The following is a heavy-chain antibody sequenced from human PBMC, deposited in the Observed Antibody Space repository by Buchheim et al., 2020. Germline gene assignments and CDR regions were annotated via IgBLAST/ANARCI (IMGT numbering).Heavy chain of an antibody. CDR3: ARASITIFGVEPARGMDV. CDR1: GFTFSSYD. J-gene: IGHJ6*02. Sequence: EVQLVESGGGLVQPGGSLRLSCAASGFTFSSYDMHWVRQATGKGLEWVSAIGTADDTYYPGSVKGRFTISRENAKNSLYLQMNSLRAGDTAVYYCARASITIFGVEPARGMDVWGQGTT. CDR2: IGTADDT. D-gene: IGHD3-3*01. V-gene: IGHV3-13*04.